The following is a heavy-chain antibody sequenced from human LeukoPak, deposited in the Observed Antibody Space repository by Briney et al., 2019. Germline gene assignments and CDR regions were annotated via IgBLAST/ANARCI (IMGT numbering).Heavy chain of an antibody. Sequence: SETLSLTCAVYGGSFSGYYWSWIRQPPGKGLEWIGEINHSGSTNYNPSLKSRVTISVDTSKNQFSLKLSSVTAADTAVYYCARDPHYPYGSGSYVDYWGQGTLVTVSS. CDR2: INHSGST. V-gene: IGHV4-34*01. D-gene: IGHD3-10*01. J-gene: IGHJ4*02. CDR1: GGSFSGYY. CDR3: ARDPHYPYGSGSYVDY.